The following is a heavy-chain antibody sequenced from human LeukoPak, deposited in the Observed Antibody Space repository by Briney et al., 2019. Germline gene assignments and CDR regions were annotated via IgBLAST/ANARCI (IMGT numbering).Heavy chain of an antibody. D-gene: IGHD5-18*01. V-gene: IGHV4-31*03. CDR1: GGAINSGGYY. CDR3: ARVAGCSYGQLDC. Sequence: SETLSLTCTVSGGAINSGGYYWSWIRQHPGKGLEWIGYIYYSGSTYYNPSLKSRVTISLGTSRNQFSLKLSSVTAADTAVYYCARVAGCSYGQLDCWGQGALVTVSS. CDR2: IYYSGST. J-gene: IGHJ4*02.